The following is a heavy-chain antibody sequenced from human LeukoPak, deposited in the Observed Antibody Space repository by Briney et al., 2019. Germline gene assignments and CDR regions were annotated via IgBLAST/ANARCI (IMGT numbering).Heavy chain of an antibody. CDR3: AQRPMVRGVIMAWFDP. CDR1: GFSRIPKGIG. J-gene: IGHJ5*02. Sequence: SGPALVKPTQTLTLTFTCSGFSRIPKGIGMSWIRQPPIKSLGWLALICWDDDKRYSPLLKSRLTISKDTSKHQVVLTMPNMDPVDTATYYCAQRPMVRGVIMAWFDPWGQGTLVTVSS. V-gene: IGHV2-5*08. D-gene: IGHD3-10*01. CDR2: ICWDDDK.